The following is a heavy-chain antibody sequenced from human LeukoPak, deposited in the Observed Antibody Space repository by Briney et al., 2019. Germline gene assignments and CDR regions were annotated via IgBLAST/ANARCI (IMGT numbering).Heavy chain of an antibody. CDR1: GGTFSSYA. V-gene: IGHV1-69*05. D-gene: IGHD1-7*01. Sequence: SVKVSCKASGGTFSSYAISWVRQAPGQGLEWMGGIIPIFGTANYAQKFQGRVTITTDESTSTAYMELSSLRSEDTAVYYCAGDLGAGTRNYYYYMDVWGKGPTVTVSS. CDR3: AGDLGAGTRNYYYYMDV. CDR2: IIPIFGTA. J-gene: IGHJ6*03.